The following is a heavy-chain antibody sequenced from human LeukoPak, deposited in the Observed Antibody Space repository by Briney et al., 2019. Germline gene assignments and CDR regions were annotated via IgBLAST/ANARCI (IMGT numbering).Heavy chain of an antibody. CDR1: GFTFTTYA. Sequence: PGGSLRLSCAASGFTFTTYAMSWVRQASGKGLEWVSGITDSGSTTYYGESVKGRFTISRDNAKNSLYLQMNSLRAEDTAVYYCARDLGAWAFDIWGQGTMVTVSS. CDR3: ARDLGAWAFDI. J-gene: IGHJ3*02. V-gene: IGHV3-23*01. CDR2: ITDSGSTT.